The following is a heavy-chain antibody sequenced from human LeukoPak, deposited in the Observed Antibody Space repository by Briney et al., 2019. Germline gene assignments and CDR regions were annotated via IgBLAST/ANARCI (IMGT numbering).Heavy chain of an antibody. CDR2: LNWNGGST. Sequence: GGFLRLSCAASGFTFDDYGMSWVREAPGKGLEGVSGLNWNGGSTRYADSVKGRFTISRDNAKNSLYLQMNSLRAEDTALYYCAREGYYGSGSYYLPAHYYYYYMDVWGKGTTVTVSS. J-gene: IGHJ6*03. CDR1: GFTFDDYG. D-gene: IGHD3-10*01. CDR3: AREGYYGSGSYYLPAHYYYYYMDV. V-gene: IGHV3-20*04.